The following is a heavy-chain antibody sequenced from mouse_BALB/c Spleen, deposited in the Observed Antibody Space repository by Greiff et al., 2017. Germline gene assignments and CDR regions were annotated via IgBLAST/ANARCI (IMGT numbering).Heavy chain of an antibody. D-gene: IGHD1-1*01. V-gene: IGHV2-9-2*01. Sequence: VQLQESGPGLVAPSQSLSITCTVSGFSLTSYDISWLRQPPGKGLEWLGVIWTGGGTNYNSAFMSRLSISKDNSNSQVFLKMNSLQTDDTAIYYGVRGTTDYYGSSIFAYWGQGTLVTVSA. CDR1: GFSLTSYD. CDR2: IWTGGGT. J-gene: IGHJ3*01. CDR3: VRGTTDYYGSSIFAY.